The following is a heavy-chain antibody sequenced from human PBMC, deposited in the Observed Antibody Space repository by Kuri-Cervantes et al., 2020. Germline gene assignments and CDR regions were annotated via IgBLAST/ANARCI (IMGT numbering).Heavy chain of an antibody. V-gene: IGHV5-51*01. CDR1: GYSFTSYW. CDR2: IYPGDADA. Sequence: GGSLRLSCKGSGYSFTSYWIGWVRQMPGKGLEWMGIIYPGDADARYSPSLKSRVTISVDTSKNQFSLKLSSVTAADTAVYYCARHVYTVVAAKGWFDPWGQGTLVTVSS. CDR3: ARHVYTVVAAKGWFDP. D-gene: IGHD2-15*01. J-gene: IGHJ5*02.